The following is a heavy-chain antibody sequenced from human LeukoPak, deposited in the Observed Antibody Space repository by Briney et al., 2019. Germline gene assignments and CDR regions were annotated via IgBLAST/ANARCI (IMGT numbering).Heavy chain of an antibody. V-gene: IGHV3-66*01. Sequence: EGSLRLSCAASGFTVSSNYMSWVRQAPGKGLEWVSVIYSGGSTYYADSVKGRFTISRDNSKNTLYLQMNSLRAEDTAVYYYARSEEYYDSSGPPVDYWGQGTLVTVSS. J-gene: IGHJ4*02. CDR1: GFTVSSNY. CDR3: ARSEEYYDSSGPPVDY. CDR2: IYSGGST. D-gene: IGHD3-22*01.